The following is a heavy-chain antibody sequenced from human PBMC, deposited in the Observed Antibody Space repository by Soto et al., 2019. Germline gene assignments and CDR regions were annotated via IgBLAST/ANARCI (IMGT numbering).Heavy chain of an antibody. V-gene: IGHV4-59*01. D-gene: IGHD4-17*01. CDR2: IYYSGST. J-gene: IGHJ4*02. Sequence: SETLSLTCSVSGGSISSYYWSWIRQPPGKGLEWIGYIYYSGSTNYNPSLKSRVTISVDTSKNQFSLKLSSVTAADTAVYYCARDTPPLRSYGDYYPQFDYWGQGTLVTVSS. CDR3: ARDTPPLRSYGDYYPQFDY. CDR1: GGSISSYY.